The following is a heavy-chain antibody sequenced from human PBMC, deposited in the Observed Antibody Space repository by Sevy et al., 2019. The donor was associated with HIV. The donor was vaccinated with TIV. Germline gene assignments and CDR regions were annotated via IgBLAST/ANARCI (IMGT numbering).Heavy chain of an antibody. CDR1: GFTFSTYA. Sequence: GSLRLSCAASGFTFSTYAMTWVRQAPGKGLDWVSSISGSGDSTYYADSVKGRFTISRDNSKNTVDLQMNSLRDEDPAIYYCAKVGTTVSIYYHYGMDVWGQGTTVTVSS. D-gene: IGHD4-17*01. J-gene: IGHJ6*02. V-gene: IGHV3-23*01. CDR2: ISGSGDST. CDR3: AKVGTTVSIYYHYGMDV.